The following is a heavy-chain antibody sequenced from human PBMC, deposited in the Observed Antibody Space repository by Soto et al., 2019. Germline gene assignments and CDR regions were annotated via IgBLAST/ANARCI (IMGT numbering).Heavy chain of an antibody. CDR1: GFTFSNAW. V-gene: IGHV3-15*07. D-gene: IGHD3-10*01. J-gene: IGHJ4*02. CDR3: TTDLRHSVVVPAAIAITMVRGVITDY. CDR2: IKSKTDGGTT. Sequence: GGSLRLSCAASGFTFSNAWMNWVRQAPGKGLEWVGRIKSKTDGGTTDYAAPVKGRFTISRDNSKNTLYLQMNSLKTEDTAVYYCTTDLRHSVVVPAAIAITMVRGVITDYWGQGTLVTVSS.